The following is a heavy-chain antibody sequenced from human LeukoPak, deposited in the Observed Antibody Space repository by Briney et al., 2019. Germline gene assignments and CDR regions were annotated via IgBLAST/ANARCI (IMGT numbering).Heavy chain of an antibody. V-gene: IGHV3-74*01. CDR2: NGDESST. CDR3: ARGAKWAYYFDY. CDR1: AFTFNTYW. D-gene: IGHD1-26*01. Sequence: GGSLRLSCAASAFTFNTYWMHWVRQVPGRGLEWVSRNGDESSTNYADSVKGRFTISRGNAKDTLYLHMSSLTAEDTAVYYCARGAKWAYYFDYWGQGTLVTVSS. J-gene: IGHJ4*02.